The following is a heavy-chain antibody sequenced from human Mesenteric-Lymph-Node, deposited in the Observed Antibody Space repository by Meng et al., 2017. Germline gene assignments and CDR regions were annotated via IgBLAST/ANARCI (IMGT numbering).Heavy chain of an antibody. J-gene: IGHJ4*02. CDR3: ARASDYDTSRHFDY. CDR2: VYNSGNT. CDR1: GDSNNNYY. V-gene: IGHV4-4*07. D-gene: IGHD3-22*01. Sequence: GSLRLSCTVSGDSNNNYYWSWIRQPAGKGLEWIGRVYNSGNTNYNPSLKSRVTMSLDTSKTQFSLRLTSVTAADTAVYYCARASDYDTSRHFDYWGQG.